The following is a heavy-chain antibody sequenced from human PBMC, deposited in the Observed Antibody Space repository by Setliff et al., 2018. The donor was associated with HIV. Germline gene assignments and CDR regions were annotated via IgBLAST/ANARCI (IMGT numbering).Heavy chain of an antibody. CDR2: VYSSGNT. Sequence: PSETLSLTCTVSGDSINSGTYYWNWLRQPAGKGLEWIGRVYSSGNTYYNPSLKSRITLSVDTSKNQFSLKLSSVTAADTAVYYCAFSKQMATMAFDYWGQGALVTVSS. D-gene: IGHD5-12*01. J-gene: IGHJ4*02. V-gene: IGHV4-61*02. CDR3: AFSKQMATMAFDY. CDR1: GDSINSGTYY.